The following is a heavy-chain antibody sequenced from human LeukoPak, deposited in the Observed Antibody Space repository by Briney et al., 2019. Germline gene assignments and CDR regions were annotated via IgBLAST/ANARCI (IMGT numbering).Heavy chain of an antibody. V-gene: IGHV3-53*01. Sequence: GGSLRLSCAASGFTFSNAWMSWVRQTPGKGLEWVSVIYSGGSTYYADSVKGRFTISRDNSKNTLYLQMNSLRAEDTAVYYCARAPANYYDNSGNYYFDYWGQGTLVTVSS. J-gene: IGHJ4*02. CDR2: IYSGGST. D-gene: IGHD3-22*01. CDR3: ARAPANYYDNSGNYYFDY. CDR1: GFTFSNAW.